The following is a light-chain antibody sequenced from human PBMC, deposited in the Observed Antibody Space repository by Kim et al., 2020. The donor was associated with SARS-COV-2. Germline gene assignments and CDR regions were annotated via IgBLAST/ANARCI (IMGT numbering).Light chain of an antibody. Sequence: AAVGNKVPITGRAGQGISKSLAWFQQQQGKAPKLLIYSASTLQSGVPSRFSGSGSGTDFTLTISSLQPEDFATYYCQQLSSYPITFGQGTRLEIK. CDR3: QQLSSYPIT. CDR2: SAS. V-gene: IGKV1-9*01. J-gene: IGKJ5*01. CDR1: QGISKS.